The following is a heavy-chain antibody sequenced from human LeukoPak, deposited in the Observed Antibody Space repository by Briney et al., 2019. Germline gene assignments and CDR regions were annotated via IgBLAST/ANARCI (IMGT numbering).Heavy chain of an antibody. CDR1: GYSFNTYW. Sequence: GESLKISCKGSGYSFNTYWIGWVRQMPGKVLEWMGIIYPGDSDTKYSPSFQGQVTISADKSISTAYLQWSSLKASDTAMYYCARLRPQDGFDIWGQGTMVTVSS. J-gene: IGHJ3*02. CDR3: ARLRPQDGFDI. V-gene: IGHV5-51*01. CDR2: IYPGDSDT.